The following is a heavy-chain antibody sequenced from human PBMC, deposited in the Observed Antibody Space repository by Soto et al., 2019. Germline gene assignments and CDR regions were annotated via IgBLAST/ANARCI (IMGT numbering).Heavy chain of an antibody. CDR3: ARGGIADRLQT. CDR1: GGSFSGYY. J-gene: IGHJ1*01. V-gene: IGHV4-34*01. D-gene: IGHD6-13*01. Sequence: SETLSLTCAVYGGSFSGYYWTWIRQPPGKGLEWIGEIGHSGNTNYNPSLKSRVTFSVDTSKNQFSLELSSVTAADTAVYYCARGGIADRLQTWGQGPLVTVYS. CDR2: IGHSGNT.